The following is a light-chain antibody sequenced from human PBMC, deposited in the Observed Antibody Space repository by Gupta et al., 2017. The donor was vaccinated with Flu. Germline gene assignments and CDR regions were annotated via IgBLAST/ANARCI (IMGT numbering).Light chain of an antibody. V-gene: IGKV1-12*01. J-gene: IGKJ5*01. Sequence: DIQMTQPPSSVSASVGDSVTLRCRASQDINDWLAWYQQKPGKAPELLVYATSILQSGVPSRFSGTGSGTNYNLTITSLQPEDFATYYCQQANSFPLTFGQGTRLEIK. CDR3: QQANSFPLT. CDR1: QDINDW. CDR2: ATS.